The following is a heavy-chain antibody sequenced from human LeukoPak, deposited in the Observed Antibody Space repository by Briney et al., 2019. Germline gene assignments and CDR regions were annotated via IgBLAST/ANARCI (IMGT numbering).Heavy chain of an antibody. Sequence: GGSLRLSCVASGFTFSSYSMNWVRQAPGKGLEWVSSITSSSTYLYYADSVKGRFTISRDNAKNSLSLQMNSLRAEDTAVYYCARDPIVVVPSASFYYYMDVRGKGTTVTVSS. CDR2: ITSSSTYL. CDR3: ARDPIVVVPSASFYYYMDV. D-gene: IGHD2-2*01. CDR1: GFTFSSYS. J-gene: IGHJ6*03. V-gene: IGHV3-21*01.